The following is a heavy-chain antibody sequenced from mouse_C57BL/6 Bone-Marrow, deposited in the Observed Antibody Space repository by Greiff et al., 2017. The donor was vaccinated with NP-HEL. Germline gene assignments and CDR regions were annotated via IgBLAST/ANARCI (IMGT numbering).Heavy chain of an antibody. V-gene: IGHV1-64*01. CDR2: IHPNSGST. Sequence: QVQLQQPGAELVKPGASVKLSCKASGYTFTSYWMHWVKQRPGQGLEWIGMIHPNSGSTNYNEKFKSKATLTVDKSSSTAYMQLSSLTSEDSAVYYCARGYYGHWYFDVWGAGTTVTVSS. CDR1: GYTFTSYW. CDR3: ARGYYGHWYFDV. J-gene: IGHJ1*01. D-gene: IGHD1-1*01.